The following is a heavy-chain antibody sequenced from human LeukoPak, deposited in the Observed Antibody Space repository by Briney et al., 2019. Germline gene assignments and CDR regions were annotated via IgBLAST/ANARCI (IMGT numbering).Heavy chain of an antibody. V-gene: IGHV3-21*01. D-gene: IGHD2-21*02. J-gene: IGHJ4*02. Sequence: PGGSLRLSCAASGFTFSSYSMNWVRQAPGKGLEWVSSISSSSSYIYYADSVKGRFTISRDNAKNSLYLQMNSLRAEDTAVYYCARQGAYCGGDCYSDYWGQGTLVTVSS. CDR3: ARQGAYCGGDCYSDY. CDR2: ISSSSSYI. CDR1: GFTFSSYS.